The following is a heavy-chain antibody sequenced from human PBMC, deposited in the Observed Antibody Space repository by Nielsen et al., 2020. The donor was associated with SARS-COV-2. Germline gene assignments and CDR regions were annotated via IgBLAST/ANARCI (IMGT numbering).Heavy chain of an antibody. CDR1: GFTFSSYA. CDR2: ISYDGSNK. V-gene: IGHV3-30-3*01. D-gene: IGHD5-18*01. Sequence: GGSLRLSCAASGFTFSSYAMHWVRQAPGKGLEWVAVISYDGSNKYYADSVKGRFTISRDNSKNTLYLQMNSLRAEDTAVYYCAKEDGYSYGPGVWFDPWGQGTLVTVSS. J-gene: IGHJ5*02. CDR3: AKEDGYSYGPGVWFDP.